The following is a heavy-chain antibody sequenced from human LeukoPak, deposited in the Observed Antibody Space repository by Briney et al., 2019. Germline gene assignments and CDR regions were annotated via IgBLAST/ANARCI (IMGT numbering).Heavy chain of an antibody. Sequence: PGGSLRLSCAASGFTFSSYGMHWVRQAPGKGLEWVAFIRYDGSNKYYADSVKGRFTISRDNAKNSLYLQMNSLRAEDTAVYYCASGRQWELRFDYWGQGTLVTVSS. D-gene: IGHD1-26*01. V-gene: IGHV3-30*02. CDR3: ASGRQWELRFDY. CDR1: GFTFSSYG. CDR2: IRYDGSNK. J-gene: IGHJ4*02.